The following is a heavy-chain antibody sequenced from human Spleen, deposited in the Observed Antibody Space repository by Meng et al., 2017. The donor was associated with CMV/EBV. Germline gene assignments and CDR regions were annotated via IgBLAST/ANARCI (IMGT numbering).Heavy chain of an antibody. V-gene: IGHV3-21*06. D-gene: IGHD1-26*01. CDR3: ARAPTTQRWEIDY. J-gene: IGHJ4*02. CDR2: ISISGSHI. CDR1: GFTLSDYY. Sequence: GGSLRLSCVASGFTLSDYYMNWVRLAPGKGPEWVSSISISGSHIYYADSVKGRFVISRDDAKNSVYLQMNSLRAEDTAVYYCARAPTTQRWEIDYWGQGTLVTVSS.